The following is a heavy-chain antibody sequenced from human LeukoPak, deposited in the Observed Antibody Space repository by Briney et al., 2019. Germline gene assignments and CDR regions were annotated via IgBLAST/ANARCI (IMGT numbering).Heavy chain of an antibody. CDR1: GFTVSSNY. CDR3: AREERRYYYYGMDV. D-gene: IGHD1-26*01. Sequence: PGGSLRLSCAASGFTVSSNYMSWVRQAPGKGLEWVSVIYSGGSTYYADSVKGRFTISRDNSKNTLYLQMNSLRAEDTAVYYCAREERRYYYYGMDVWGQGTTVTVSS. J-gene: IGHJ6*02. V-gene: IGHV3-53*01. CDR2: IYSGGST.